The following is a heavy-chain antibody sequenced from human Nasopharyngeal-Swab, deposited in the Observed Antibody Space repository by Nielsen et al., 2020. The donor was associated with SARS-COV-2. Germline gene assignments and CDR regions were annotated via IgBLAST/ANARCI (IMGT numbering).Heavy chain of an antibody. CDR1: GFTVSSNY. CDR3: ARVSSGWEP. Sequence: GESLKISCAASGFTVSSNYMSWVRQAPGKGLEWVSVIYSGSSTYYADSVKGRFTISRDNSKNTLYLQMNSLRAEDTAVYYCARVSSGWEPWGQGTLVTVSS. V-gene: IGHV3-66*01. J-gene: IGHJ5*02. CDR2: IYSGSST. D-gene: IGHD6-19*01.